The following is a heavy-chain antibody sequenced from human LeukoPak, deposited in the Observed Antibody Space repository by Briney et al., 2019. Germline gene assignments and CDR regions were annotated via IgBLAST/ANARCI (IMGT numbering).Heavy chain of an antibody. J-gene: IGHJ4*02. CDR1: GFTFSAYT. D-gene: IGHD6-19*01. CDR3: ARGAAVALEL. CDR2: IRFDGTTE. Sequence: PGGSLRLSCAASGFTFSAYTMSWVRQAPGKGLEYVAFIRFDGTTEYYTDSVKGRFTMSRDKSKNTLYLQMNSLRGEDTAVYYCARGAAVALELWGQGTLVTVSS. V-gene: IGHV3-30*02.